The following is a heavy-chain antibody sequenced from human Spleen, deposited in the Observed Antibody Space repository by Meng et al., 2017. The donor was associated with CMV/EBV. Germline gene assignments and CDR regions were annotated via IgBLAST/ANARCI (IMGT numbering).Heavy chain of an antibody. CDR2: ISASGDRT. V-gene: IGHV3-23*01. D-gene: IGHD6-6*01. J-gene: IGHJ4*02. CDR1: AFTFSSYA. Sequence: GESLKISCATSAFTFSSYAMTWVRQAPGKGLEWVSAISASGDRTYYTDSVKGRFISTRDNSKNTVYLQMNSLRAEDTAIYYCAKAIEARPAGHFDCWGQGTLVTVSS. CDR3: AKAIEARPAGHFDC.